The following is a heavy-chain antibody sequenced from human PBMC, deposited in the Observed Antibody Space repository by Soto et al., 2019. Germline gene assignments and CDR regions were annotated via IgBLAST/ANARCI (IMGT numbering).Heavy chain of an antibody. CDR3: ARFSEFGYTYGLHPFDI. Sequence: EVQLVESGGGLVQPGGSLRLSCAASGFTFNTYWMTWVRQAPGKGLEWVANIKFAGSEKYYVHLLKRRFPSSRDNAQNSLYLQMSGVRGDDTGVYYCARFSEFGYTYGLHPFDIWGQGTVVSVSS. V-gene: IGHV3-7*05. CDR2: IKFAGSEK. J-gene: IGHJ3*02. CDR1: GFTFNTYW. D-gene: IGHD5-18*01.